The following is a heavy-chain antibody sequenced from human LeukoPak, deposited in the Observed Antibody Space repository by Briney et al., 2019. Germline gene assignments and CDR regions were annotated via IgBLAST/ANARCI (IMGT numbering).Heavy chain of an antibody. V-gene: IGHV3-74*01. D-gene: IGHD4-17*01. CDR2: INSDGSST. CDR1: GFTVSNYW. J-gene: IGHJ3*02. Sequence: GGSLRLSCAASGFTVSNYWMHWVRQAPGKGLVWVSRINSDGSSTTYADSVKGRFTISRDNAKNTLYLQMNSLRAEDTAVYYCTTVTADDAFDIWGQGTMVTVSS. CDR3: TTVTADDAFDI.